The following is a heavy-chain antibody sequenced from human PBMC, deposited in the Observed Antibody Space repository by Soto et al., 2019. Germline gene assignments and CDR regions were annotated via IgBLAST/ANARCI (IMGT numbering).Heavy chain of an antibody. V-gene: IGHV4-59*01. CDR1: GGSISSYH. CDR3: ARHRYSSSWYNY. CDR2: MYYSGST. D-gene: IGHD6-13*01. Sequence: PSETLSLTCTVSGGSISSYHWNWIRQPPGKGLEWIGYMYYSGSTNYNPSLKSRVTISVDTSKNQFSLKLSSVTAADTAVYYCARHRYSSSWYNYWGQGTLVTVSS. J-gene: IGHJ4*02.